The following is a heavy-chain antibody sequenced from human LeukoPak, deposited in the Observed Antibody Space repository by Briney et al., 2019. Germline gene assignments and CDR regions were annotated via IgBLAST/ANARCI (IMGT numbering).Heavy chain of an antibody. V-gene: IGHV3-7*01. J-gene: IGHJ6*02. CDR2: IKQDGSEK. D-gene: IGHD6-13*01. CDR1: GFTFRTYW. Sequence: GGSLRLSCAASGFTFRTYWMSWVRQAPGKGLEWVANIKQDGSEKYYVDSVKGRFTISRDNAKNSLYLQMNSLRAEDTAVYYCARFVLVGSSSSWYAAGPYYYGMDVWGQGTTVTVSS. CDR3: ARFVLVGSSSSWYAAGPYYYGMDV.